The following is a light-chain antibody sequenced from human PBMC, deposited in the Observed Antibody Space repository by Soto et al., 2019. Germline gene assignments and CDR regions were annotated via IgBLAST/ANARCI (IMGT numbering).Light chain of an antibody. Sequence: QSVLTQPPSASGTPGQRVTISCSGSTSNIGSKTVSWYQQLPGSAPKVLIYNNNERPSGVPDRFSGSKSGTSASLSISGPQSEYEAAYYCATWDDSLPAVFGGGTKVTVL. J-gene: IGLJ2*01. CDR1: TSNIGSKT. CDR3: ATWDDSLPAV. CDR2: NNN. V-gene: IGLV1-44*01.